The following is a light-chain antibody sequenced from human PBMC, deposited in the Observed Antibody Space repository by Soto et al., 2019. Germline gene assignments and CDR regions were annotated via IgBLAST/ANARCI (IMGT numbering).Light chain of an antibody. CDR2: GSS. V-gene: IGKV3-15*01. J-gene: IGKJ5*01. CDR1: QSVGSN. Sequence: EILLTQSPATLPXXPXXXXTXXXRASQSVGSNLAWFQQKPGQAPRLLIYGSSTRATGVPARFSGSGSGADFTLTISNLQSEDFAVYYCQQYTNWPPITFGQGTRLEIK. CDR3: QQYTNWPPIT.